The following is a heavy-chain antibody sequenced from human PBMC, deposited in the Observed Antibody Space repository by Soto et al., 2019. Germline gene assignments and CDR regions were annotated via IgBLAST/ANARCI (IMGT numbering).Heavy chain of an antibody. CDR3: ARVLITMVRGVEYYFDY. CDR2: INAGNGNT. Sequence: RSPHHYTGKRLEWMGWINAGNGNTKYSQKFQGRVTITRDTSASTAYMELSSLRSEDTAVYYCARVLITMVRGVEYYFDYWGQGTLVTVSS. J-gene: IGHJ4*02. D-gene: IGHD3-10*01. V-gene: IGHV1-3*01.